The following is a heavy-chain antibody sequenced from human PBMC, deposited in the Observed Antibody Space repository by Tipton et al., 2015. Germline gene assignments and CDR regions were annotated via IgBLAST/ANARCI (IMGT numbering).Heavy chain of an antibody. D-gene: IGHD2-21*02. J-gene: IGHJ4*02. CDR2: IDFRGST. V-gene: IGHV4-59*08. Sequence: TLSLTCSVSGGSIDSYYWSWIRQPPGMRLEWIGYIDFRGSTEYNPSLKSRVSISVDTSKNQFSLKLSSVTAADTAVYYCARVLCGGDCYSVGDWGQGTLVTVSS. CDR1: GGSIDSYY. CDR3: ARVLCGGDCYSVGD.